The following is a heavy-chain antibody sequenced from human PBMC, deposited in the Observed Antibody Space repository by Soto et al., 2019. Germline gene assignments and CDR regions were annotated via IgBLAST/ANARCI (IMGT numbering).Heavy chain of an antibody. CDR1: GFTFSSYG. Sequence: PGGSLRLSCAASGFTFSSYGMHWVRQAPGKGLEWVAVISYDGSNKYYADSVKGRFTISRDNSKNTLYLQMNSLRAEDTAVYYCAKDTTIVAVVAAYGMDVWGQGTTVTVSS. V-gene: IGHV3-30*18. CDR2: ISYDGSNK. J-gene: IGHJ6*02. CDR3: AKDTTIVAVVAAYGMDV. D-gene: IGHD2-15*01.